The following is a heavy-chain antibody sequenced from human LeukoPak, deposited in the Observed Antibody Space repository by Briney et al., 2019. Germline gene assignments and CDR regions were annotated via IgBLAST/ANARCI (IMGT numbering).Heavy chain of an antibody. V-gene: IGHV1-2*02. CDR2: INPDNGGA. CDR1: GYTFTGYY. D-gene: IGHD1-26*01. J-gene: IGHJ4*02. CDR3: ARQWDRGSGSFYHY. Sequence: GASVKVSCTASGYTFTGYYMHWVRQAPGQGLEWKGWINPDNGGAIYAQKFQGRVTITSDTSISTAYMEVNSLTSDDTAVYYCARQWDRGSGSFYHYWGQGILVTVSS.